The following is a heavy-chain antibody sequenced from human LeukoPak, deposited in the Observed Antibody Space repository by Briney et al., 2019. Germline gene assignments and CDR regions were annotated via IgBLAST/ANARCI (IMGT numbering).Heavy chain of an antibody. V-gene: IGHV3-23*01. Sequence: PGGSLRLSCAASGFTFSSYAMSWVRQAPGKGLEWVSAISGSGGSTYYADSVKGRFTISRDNSKNTLYPQMNSLRAEDTAVYYCAKNRDYSNYPFYFDYWGQGTLVTVSS. D-gene: IGHD4-11*01. CDR2: ISGSGGST. CDR3: AKNRDYSNYPFYFDY. CDR1: GFTFSSYA. J-gene: IGHJ4*02.